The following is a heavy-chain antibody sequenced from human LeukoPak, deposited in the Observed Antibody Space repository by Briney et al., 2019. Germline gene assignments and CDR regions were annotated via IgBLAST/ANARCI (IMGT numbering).Heavy chain of an antibody. CDR2: IRYDGSNK. J-gene: IGHJ3*02. V-gene: IGHV3-30*02. CDR3: AKDYRYDFWSGYGVPDAFDI. CDR1: GFTFSSYG. Sequence: GGSLRLSCAASGFTFSSYGMHWVRQAPGKGLEWVAFIRYDGSNKYYADSVKGRFTISRDNSKNTLYLQMNSLRAEDTAAYYCAKDYRYDFWSGYGVPDAFDIWGQGTMVTVSS. D-gene: IGHD3-3*01.